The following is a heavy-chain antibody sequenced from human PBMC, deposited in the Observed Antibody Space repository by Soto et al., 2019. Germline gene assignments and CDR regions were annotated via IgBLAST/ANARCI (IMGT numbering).Heavy chain of an antibody. V-gene: IGHV1-69*06. CDR3: ARSPGGPFDY. Sequence: GASVKVSCKASGGTFSSYANSWVRQAPGQGLEWMGGIIPIFGTANYAQKFQGRVTITADKSTSTAYMELRSLRSEDTAVYYCARSPGGPFDYWGQGTLVTVSS. J-gene: IGHJ4*02. CDR2: IIPIFGTA. CDR1: GGTFSSYA. D-gene: IGHD2-8*02.